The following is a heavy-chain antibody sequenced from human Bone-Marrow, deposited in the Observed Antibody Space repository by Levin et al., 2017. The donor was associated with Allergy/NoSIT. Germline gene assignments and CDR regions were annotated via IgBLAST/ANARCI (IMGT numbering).Heavy chain of an antibody. CDR2: IHYSGNT. CDR3: ARGYGGRPDKWFDP. CDR1: GGSISGNY. Sequence: SETLSLTCTVSGGSISGNYWSWIRQPPGKGLDWIGYIHYSGNTNYNPSLKSRVIISLDTSRNQFSLKLSSVTAADTAVYYCARGYGGRPDKWFDPWGQGTLVTVSS. D-gene: IGHD4-23*01. V-gene: IGHV4-59*01. J-gene: IGHJ5*02.